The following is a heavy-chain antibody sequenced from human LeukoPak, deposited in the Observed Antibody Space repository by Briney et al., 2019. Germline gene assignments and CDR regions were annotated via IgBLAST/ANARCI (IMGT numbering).Heavy chain of an antibody. D-gene: IGHD3-22*01. J-gene: IGHJ4*02. CDR1: GFTFSSYG. CDR2: ISYDGSNK. V-gene: IGHV3-30*03. CDR3: ARSRSGYYEDY. Sequence: GGSLRLSCAASGFTFSSYGMHWVRQAPGKGLEWVAVISYDGSNKYYADSVKGRFTISRDNAKNSLSLQVNSLSAEDTAVYYCARSRSGYYEDYWGQGTLVTVSS.